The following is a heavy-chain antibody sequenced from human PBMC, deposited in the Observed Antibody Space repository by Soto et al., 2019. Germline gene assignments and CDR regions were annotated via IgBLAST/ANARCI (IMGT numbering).Heavy chain of an antibody. Sequence: QVQLVQSGAEVKKPGASVKVSCKASGYTFTSYGISWVRQAPGRGLEWMGWISAYNGNTNYAQKLQGRVTMTTDTSTSTAYMDLRSPRSADTAVYYCASPSYSSGWYYFDYWGQGTLVTVSS. CDR2: ISAYNGNT. J-gene: IGHJ4*02. V-gene: IGHV1-18*01. CDR3: ASPSYSSGWYYFDY. CDR1: GYTFTSYG. D-gene: IGHD6-19*01.